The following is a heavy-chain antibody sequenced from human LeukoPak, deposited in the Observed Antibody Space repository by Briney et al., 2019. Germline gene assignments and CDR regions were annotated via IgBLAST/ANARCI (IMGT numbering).Heavy chain of an antibody. Sequence: GRSLRLSCAASGFTFSNYGMHWVRQAPGEGLEWVALISYDGSNKYFADSVKGRFTISRDNSKNTLYLQMHSLRAEDTAVYYCAKDNVAAAGRYFDYWGQGTLVTVSS. CDR1: GFTFSNYG. CDR3: AKDNVAAAGRYFDY. CDR2: ISYDGSNK. J-gene: IGHJ4*02. D-gene: IGHD6-13*01. V-gene: IGHV3-30*18.